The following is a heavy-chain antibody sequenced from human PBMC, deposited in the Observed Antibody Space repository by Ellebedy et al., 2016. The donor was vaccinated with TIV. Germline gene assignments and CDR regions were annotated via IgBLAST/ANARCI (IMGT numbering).Heavy chain of an antibody. V-gene: IGHV1-58*02. J-gene: IGHJ4*02. Sequence: ASVKVSCKASGFTFTSSAMQWVRQARGQRLEWIGWIVVGSGNTNYAQKFQERVTITRDMSTSTAYMELSSLRSEDTAVYYCAAALWPATVTEYWGQGTLVTVSS. CDR3: AAALWPATVTEY. CDR2: IVVGSGNT. CDR1: GFTFTSSA. D-gene: IGHD4-17*01.